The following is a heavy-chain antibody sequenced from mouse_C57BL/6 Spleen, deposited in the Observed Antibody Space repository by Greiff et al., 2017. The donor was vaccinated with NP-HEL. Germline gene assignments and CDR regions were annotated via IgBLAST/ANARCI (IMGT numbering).Heavy chain of an antibody. CDR2: ISDGGSYT. CDR1: GFTFSSYA. V-gene: IGHV5-4*01. CDR3: ARSTVVDWYFDV. Sequence: EVQGVESGGGLVKPGGSLKLSCAASGFTFSSYAMSWVRQTPEKRLEWVATISDGGSYTYYPDNVKGRFTISREHAKNNLYLQMSHLKSEDTAMYYCARSTVVDWYFDVWGTGTTVTVSS. J-gene: IGHJ1*03. D-gene: IGHD1-1*01.